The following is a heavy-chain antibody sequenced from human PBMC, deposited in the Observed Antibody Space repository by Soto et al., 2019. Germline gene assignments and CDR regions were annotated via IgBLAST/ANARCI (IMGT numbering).Heavy chain of an antibody. CDR1: GGTFSSYA. V-gene: IGHV1-69*01. J-gene: IGHJ6*02. CDR2: IIPIFGTA. Sequence: QVQLVQSGAEVKKPGSSVKVSCKASGGTFSSYAISWVRQAPGQGLEWMGGIIPIFGTANYAQKFQGRVTITADESTSTASMELSSLRSEDTAVYYCARDEDIVVVPAAMRGGPYYYYGMDVWGQGTTVTVSS. CDR3: ARDEDIVVVPAAMRGGPYYYYGMDV. D-gene: IGHD2-2*01.